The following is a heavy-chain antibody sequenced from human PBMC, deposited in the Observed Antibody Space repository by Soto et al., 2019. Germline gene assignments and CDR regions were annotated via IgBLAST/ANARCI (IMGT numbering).Heavy chain of an antibody. V-gene: IGHV1-69*13. D-gene: IGHD2-15*01. Sequence: SVKVSCKASGHSFTRPSDYMHWVRQAPGQGLEWVGGIILSVGTANYAQKFQGRVTLTADESTSTAYMELSSLRSEDTAVYYCARESGGSCYQRCAFDIWGQGTMVTVSS. CDR2: IILSVGTA. J-gene: IGHJ3*02. CDR3: ARESGGSCYQRCAFDI. CDR1: GHSFTRPSDY.